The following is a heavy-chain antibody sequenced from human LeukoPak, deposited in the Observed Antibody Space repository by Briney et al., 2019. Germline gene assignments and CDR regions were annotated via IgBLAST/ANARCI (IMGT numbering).Heavy chain of an antibody. V-gene: IGHV4-59*01. J-gene: IGHJ5*02. CDR3: ARDSIPDFYCSSTSCPRWFDP. Sequence: SETLSLTCTVSGGSISSYYWSWIRQPPGKGLEWIGYIYYSGSTNYNPSLKSRVTISVDTSKNQFSLKLSSVTAADTAVYYCARDSIPDFYCSSTSCPRWFDPWGQGTLVTVSS. CDR2: IYYSGST. CDR1: GGSISSYY. D-gene: IGHD2-2*01.